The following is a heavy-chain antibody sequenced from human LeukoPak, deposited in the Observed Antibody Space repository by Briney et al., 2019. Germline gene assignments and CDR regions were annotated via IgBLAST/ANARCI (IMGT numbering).Heavy chain of an antibody. CDR3: VKYRTGPPYGLDV. V-gene: IGHV3-23*01. CDR1: GFTFSTYA. Sequence: GGSLRLSCAASGFTFSTYAMNWVRQAPGKGLEWVSGISGSGGSTWYADSVKGRFTISRDNSKNTLYLQMNRLRAEDTATYYCVKYRTGPPYGLDVWGQGTTVTVSS. D-gene: IGHD1-26*01. J-gene: IGHJ6*02. CDR2: ISGSGGST.